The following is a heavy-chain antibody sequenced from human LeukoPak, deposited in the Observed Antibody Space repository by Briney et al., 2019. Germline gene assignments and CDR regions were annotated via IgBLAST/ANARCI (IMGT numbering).Heavy chain of an antibody. D-gene: IGHD2-2*02. CDR3: NTVDCSSASCYTTPVFHY. CDR1: GFTFSSYG. CDR2: ISYDGSNK. J-gene: IGHJ4*02. V-gene: IGHV3-30*03. Sequence: GRSLRLSCAASGFTFSSYGMHWVRQAPGKGLEWVAVISYDGSNKYYADSVKGRFTISRDNSKNTLYLQMNSLRAEDTAVYYCNTVDCSSASCYTTPVFHYWGQGTLVTVSS.